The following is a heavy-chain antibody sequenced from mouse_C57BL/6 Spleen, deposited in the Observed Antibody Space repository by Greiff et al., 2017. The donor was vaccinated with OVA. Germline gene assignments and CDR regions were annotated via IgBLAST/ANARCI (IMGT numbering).Heavy chain of an antibody. Sequence: VQLQQSGAELVRPGASVKLSCTASGFNIKDDYMHWVKQRPEQGLEWIGWIDPENGDTEYASKFQGKATITADTSSNTAYLQLSSLTSEDTAVYYCTTSHYITTGVATDDYWGQGTTLTVSS. CDR3: TTSHYITTGVATDDY. V-gene: IGHV14-4*01. J-gene: IGHJ2*01. CDR2: IDPENGDT. D-gene: IGHD1-1*01. CDR1: GFNIKDDY.